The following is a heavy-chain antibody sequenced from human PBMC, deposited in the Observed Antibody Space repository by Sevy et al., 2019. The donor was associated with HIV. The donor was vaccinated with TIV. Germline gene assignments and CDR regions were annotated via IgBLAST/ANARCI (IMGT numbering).Heavy chain of an antibody. J-gene: IGHJ4*02. CDR2: IKQDESEK. V-gene: IGHV3-7*01. D-gene: IGHD3-16*01. CDR3: TREVGGFNWRPYYFDS. Sequence: GGSLRLSCAASGFTFTDYWMSWVRQTPGKGLEWVATIKQDESEKYYVDSVKGRFAISRDNGKHSVSLQMYGLRAEDTALYYCTREVGGFNWRPYYFDSWGQGTLVTVSS. CDR1: GFTFTDYW.